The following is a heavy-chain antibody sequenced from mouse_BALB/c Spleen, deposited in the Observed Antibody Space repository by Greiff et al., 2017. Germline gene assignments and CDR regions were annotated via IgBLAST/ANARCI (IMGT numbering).Heavy chain of an antibody. CDR1: GYTFSSYW. D-gene: IGHD4-1*01. CDR2: ILPGSGST. J-gene: IGHJ1*01. V-gene: IGHV1-9*01. Sequence: VKLQESGAELMKPGASVKISCKATGYTFSSYWIEWVKQRPGHGLDWIGEILPGSGSTNYNEKFKGKATFTADTSSNTAYMQLSSLTSEDSAVYYCARTNWDVYWYFDVWGAGTTVTVSS. CDR3: ARTNWDVYWYFDV.